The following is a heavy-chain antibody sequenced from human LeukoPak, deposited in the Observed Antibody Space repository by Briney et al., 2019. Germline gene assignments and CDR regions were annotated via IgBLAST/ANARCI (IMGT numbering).Heavy chain of an antibody. CDR3: ARDPYNWNDEWGDAFDI. CDR1: GFTFSSYA. V-gene: IGHV3-23*01. CDR2: ISGSGGST. D-gene: IGHD1-1*01. Sequence: PGGSLRLSCAASGFTFSSYAMSWVRQAPGKGLEWVSAISGSGGSTYYADSVKGRFTISRDNSKNTLYLQMNSLRAEDTAVYYCARDPYNWNDEWGDAFDIWGQGTMVTVSS. J-gene: IGHJ3*02.